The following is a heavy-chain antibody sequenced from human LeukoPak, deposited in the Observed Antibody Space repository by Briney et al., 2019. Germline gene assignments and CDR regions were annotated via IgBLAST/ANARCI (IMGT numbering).Heavy chain of an antibody. Sequence: GGSLRLSCAASGFTVSSNYMSWVRQAPGKGLEWVSAISGSGGSTYYADSVKGRFTIPRDNSKNTLYLQMNSLRAEDTAVYYCAKDTARYSSGWYQMGYWGQGTLVTVSS. V-gene: IGHV3-23*01. D-gene: IGHD6-19*01. CDR3: AKDTARYSSGWYQMGY. J-gene: IGHJ4*02. CDR1: GFTVSSNY. CDR2: ISGSGGST.